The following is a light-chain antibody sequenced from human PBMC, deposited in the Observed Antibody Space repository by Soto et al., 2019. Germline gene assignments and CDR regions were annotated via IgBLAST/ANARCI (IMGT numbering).Light chain of an antibody. CDR1: NIGSKS. CDR3: QVWDSSSDHVV. J-gene: IGLJ2*01. Sequence: SYELTQPPSVSVAPGKTARITCGENNIGSKSVHWYQQKPGQAPVVVIYYDSDRPSGIPERFSGSNSGNTATLTISRVEAGDEADYYCQVWDSSSDHVVFGGGTKLTVL. V-gene: IGLV3-21*04. CDR2: YDS.